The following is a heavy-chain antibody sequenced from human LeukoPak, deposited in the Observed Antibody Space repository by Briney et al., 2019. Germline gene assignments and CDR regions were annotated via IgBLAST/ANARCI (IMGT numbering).Heavy chain of an antibody. CDR3: ARGLVNYDFWSGYYTETGGLDP. D-gene: IGHD3-3*01. CDR1: GGXISSYY. Sequence: SETLSLTCTVSGGXISSYYWSWIRQPPGKGLEWIGYIYYSGSTNYNPSLKSRVTISVDTSKNQFSLKLSSVTAADTAVYYCARGLVNYDFWSGYYTETGGLDPWGQGTLVTVSS. CDR2: IYYSGST. V-gene: IGHV4-59*01. J-gene: IGHJ5*02.